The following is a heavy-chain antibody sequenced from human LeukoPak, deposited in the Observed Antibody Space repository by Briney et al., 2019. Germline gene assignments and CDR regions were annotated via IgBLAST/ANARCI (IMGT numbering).Heavy chain of an antibody. D-gene: IGHD6-19*01. CDR3: ARRYSSGWEYFDY. CDR1: GYSFTSYW. J-gene: IGHJ4*02. V-gene: IGHV5-51*01. Sequence: AGESLKISCKGSGYSFTSYWIGWVRQMPGKGLEWMGIIYPGDSDTRYSPSFQGQVTISADKSISTAYLQWSSLKASDTAMYYRARRYSSGWEYFDYWGQGTLVTVSS. CDR2: IYPGDSDT.